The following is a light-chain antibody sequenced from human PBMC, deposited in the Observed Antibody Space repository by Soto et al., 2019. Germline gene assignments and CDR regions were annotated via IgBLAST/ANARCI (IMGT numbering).Light chain of an antibody. V-gene: IGKV1-9*01. CDR1: QGISSY. J-gene: IGKJ4*01. Sequence: DIQLTQSPSFLSASVGDRVTITCRASQGISSYLAWYQQKPVKAPKLLIYAASTLQSGVPSRFSGSGSGTEFTLTISSLQPEDFATYYCQQLNSYPSLTFGGGTKVEIK. CDR3: QQLNSYPSLT. CDR2: AAS.